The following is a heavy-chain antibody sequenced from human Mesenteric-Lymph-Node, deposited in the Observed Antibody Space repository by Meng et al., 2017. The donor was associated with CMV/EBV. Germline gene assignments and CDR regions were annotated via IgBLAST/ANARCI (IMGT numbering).Heavy chain of an antibody. CDR2: IYSDGRT. D-gene: IGHD3-22*01. CDR3: ARGGGYYSIDY. Sequence: GESLKISCAASGFTFSSSAMDWVRQAPGKGLEWVAVIYSDGRTYYADSVKGRFTISRDNSKNTLDLQMNSLRAEDTAVYYCARGGGYYSIDYWGQGTLVTVSS. V-gene: IGHV3-66*02. CDR1: GFTFSSSA. J-gene: IGHJ4*02.